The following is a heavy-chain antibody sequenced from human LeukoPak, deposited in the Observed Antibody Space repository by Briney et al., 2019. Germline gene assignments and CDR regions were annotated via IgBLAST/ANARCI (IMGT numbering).Heavy chain of an antibody. Sequence: GGSLRLSCAASGFTFSSYSMNWVRQAPGKGLEWVSSISSSSSYIYYADSVKGRFTISRDNAKNSLYLQMNSLRAEDTAVYYCAREGGNWDYRCNPKPFDIWGQGTIV. V-gene: IGHV3-21*01. J-gene: IGHJ3*02. D-gene: IGHD4-23*01. CDR2: ISSSSSYI. CDR3: AREGGNWDYRCNPKPFDI. CDR1: GFTFSSYS.